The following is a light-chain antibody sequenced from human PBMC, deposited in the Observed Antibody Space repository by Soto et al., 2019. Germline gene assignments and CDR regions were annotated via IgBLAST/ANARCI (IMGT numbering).Light chain of an antibody. J-gene: IGLJ2*01. Sequence: QSALTQPPSASGTPGQRVTISCSGTSSNIGNNLVSWYQQVPGTAPKVLIYNNDQRPSGVPDRFSGSKSGTSASLAISGVQSDDEADYYCAAWDDSLNDFVVFGVGTKLTVL. CDR1: SSNIGNNL. V-gene: IGLV1-44*01. CDR2: NND. CDR3: AAWDDSLNDFVV.